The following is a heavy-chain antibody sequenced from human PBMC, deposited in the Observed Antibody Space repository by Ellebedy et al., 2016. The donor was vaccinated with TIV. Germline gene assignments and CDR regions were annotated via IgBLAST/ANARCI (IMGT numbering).Heavy chain of an antibody. CDR3: ARAGSSGWEAYFDL. CDR2: ISDDGSST. J-gene: IGHJ2*01. Sequence: GESLKISCAASGFTFSNFWMHWVRQVPGKGLVWVSRISDDGSSTSYADSVKGRFTISRDNAKNTLYLQMNSLRAEDTAVYYCARAGSSGWEAYFDLWGRGTLVTVSS. D-gene: IGHD6-19*01. V-gene: IGHV3-74*01. CDR1: GFTFSNFW.